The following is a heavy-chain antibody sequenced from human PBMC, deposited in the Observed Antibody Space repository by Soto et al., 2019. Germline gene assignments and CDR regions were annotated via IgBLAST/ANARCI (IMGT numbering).Heavy chain of an antibody. CDR1: GDTFSGCY. J-gene: IGHJ4*01. CDR2: INPNGGGT. Sequence: ASVKVGCKASGDTFSGCYMQAVRHSPGRGLEWMGWINPNGGGTKSAEQFQGRVTMTRDTSISTAYMELSRLTSDDTAVYHCASAAVTGTARLDFWGNGTQVTVPP. V-gene: IGHV1-2*02. CDR3: ASAAVTGTARLDF. D-gene: IGHD6-19*01.